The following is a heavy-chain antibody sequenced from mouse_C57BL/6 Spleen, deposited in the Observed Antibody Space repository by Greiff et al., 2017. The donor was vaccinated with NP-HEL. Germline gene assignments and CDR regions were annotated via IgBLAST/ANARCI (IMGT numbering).Heavy chain of an antibody. D-gene: IGHD2-10*02. Sequence: EVQGVESGGGLVKPGGSLKLSCAASGFTFSDYGMHWVRQAPEKGLEWVAYISSGSSTIYYADTVKGRFTIYRDNAKNTLDLQMTSLRSEDTAMYYCARDRYGSRAMVYWGQGTSVTVS. CDR2: ISSGSSTI. CDR3: ARDRYGSRAMVY. V-gene: IGHV5-17*01. J-gene: IGHJ4*01. CDR1: GFTFSDYG.